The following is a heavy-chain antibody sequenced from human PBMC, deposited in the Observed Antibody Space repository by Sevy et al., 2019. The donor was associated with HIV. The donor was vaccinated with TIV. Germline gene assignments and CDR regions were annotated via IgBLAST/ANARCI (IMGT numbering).Heavy chain of an antibody. CDR3: ARAPPVRSLVDSINWFDP. V-gene: IGHV4-59*01. CDR2: IYYTGST. J-gene: IGHJ5*02. D-gene: IGHD6-6*01. Sequence: SETLSLTCTVSGGSISAYYWSWIRQPPGKPLEYIGYIYYTGSTNYNPSLKSRVTISVDTSKNQFSLKLNSVTAADTAVYFCARAPPVRSLVDSINWFDPWGQGTLVTVSS. CDR1: GGSISAYY.